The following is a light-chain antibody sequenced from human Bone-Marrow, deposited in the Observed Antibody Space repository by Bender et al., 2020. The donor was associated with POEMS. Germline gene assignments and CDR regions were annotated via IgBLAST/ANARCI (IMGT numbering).Light chain of an antibody. CDR2: SSH. CDR3: CSYGATYV. Sequence: QSVLTQPPSASGTPGQRVTISCSGGSSNIGAHAVNWYQHLPGTAPKLLIYSSHRRPSGVPDRFSGSKSGNTASLIISGLQAEDEAHYYCCSYGATYVFGSGTQVAVL. J-gene: IGLJ1*01. V-gene: IGLV1-44*01. CDR1: SSNIGAHA.